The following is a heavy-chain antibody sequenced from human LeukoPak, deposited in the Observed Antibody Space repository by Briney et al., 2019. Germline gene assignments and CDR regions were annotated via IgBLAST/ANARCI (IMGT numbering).Heavy chain of an antibody. CDR3: ARDSTGSGSYSDY. CDR1: GVSISSSSYY. J-gene: IGHJ4*02. CDR2: IYYSGST. Sequence: SETLSLTCTVSGVSISSSSYYWGWIRQPPGKGLEWIGSIYYSGSTYYNPSLKSRVTISVDTSKNQFSLKLSSVTAADTAVYYCARDSTGSGSYSDYWGQGTLVTVSS. V-gene: IGHV4-39*07. D-gene: IGHD3-10*01.